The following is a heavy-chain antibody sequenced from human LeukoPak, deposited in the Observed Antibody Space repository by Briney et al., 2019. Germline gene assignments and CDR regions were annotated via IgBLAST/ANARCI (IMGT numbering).Heavy chain of an antibody. V-gene: IGHV2-5*02. CDR3: AHRRGLYGDPLFDY. D-gene: IGHD4-17*01. CDR2: IYWDDDK. J-gene: IGHJ4*02. CDR1: GFSPSTRGVG. Sequence: SGPSLVKPTQTLTLTCTFSGFSPSTRGVGVGWIRQPPGKALEWLTLIYWDDDKRYSSSLKTRLTITKDTSKNQVVLTMTNMDPVDTGTYYCAHRRGLYGDPLFDYWGQGTLVTVSS.